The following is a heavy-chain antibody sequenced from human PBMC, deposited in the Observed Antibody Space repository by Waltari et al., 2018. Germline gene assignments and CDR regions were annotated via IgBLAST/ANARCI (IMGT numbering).Heavy chain of an antibody. Sequence: QVQLVQSGAEVKKPGSSVKVSCKASGGTFSSYAISWVRQAPGQGLEWMGGIIPIFGTANYAQNFQGRVTITADESTSTAYMELSSLRSEDTAVYYCARGAAAAATGLNYYGMDVWGQGTTVTVSS. CDR3: ARGAAAAATGLNYYGMDV. CDR1: GGTFSSYA. D-gene: IGHD6-13*01. CDR2: IIPIFGTA. V-gene: IGHV1-69*13. J-gene: IGHJ6*02.